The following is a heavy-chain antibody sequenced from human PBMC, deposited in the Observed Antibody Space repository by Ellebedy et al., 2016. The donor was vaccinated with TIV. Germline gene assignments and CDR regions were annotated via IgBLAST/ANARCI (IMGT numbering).Heavy chain of an antibody. V-gene: IGHV3-15*01. Sequence: PGGSLRLSCAVSGLIFRDAWMTWVRQAPGKGLEWIGHITVKRGGGTTEYSSPVKGRFSISRDDSKNTLYLQMNNLRSEDSGVYYCAHIRGGVTGLDFWGQGTLVTVSS. J-gene: IGHJ4*02. CDR3: AHIRGGVTGLDF. CDR1: GLIFRDAW. D-gene: IGHD3-9*01. CDR2: ITVKRGGGTT.